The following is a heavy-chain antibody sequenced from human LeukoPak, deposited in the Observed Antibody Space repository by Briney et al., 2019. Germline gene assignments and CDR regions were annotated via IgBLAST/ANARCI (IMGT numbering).Heavy chain of an antibody. D-gene: IGHD3-3*01. CDR1: GFTFSRHG. CDR3: ARDRAWNYFDY. V-gene: IGHV3-30*03. CDR2: ISNDGSRN. J-gene: IGHJ4*02. Sequence: GGSLRLSCAPSGFTFSRHGMHWVRQAPGKGLEWVAIISNDGSRNYYAHSVEGRFTISRDNSKNTLYLQMDSLRAEDTAVYYCARDRAWNYFDYWGQGTLVTVSS.